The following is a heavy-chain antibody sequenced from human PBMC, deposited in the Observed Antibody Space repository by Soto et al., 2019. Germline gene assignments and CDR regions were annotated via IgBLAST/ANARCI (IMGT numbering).Heavy chain of an antibody. CDR1: WGTCIAYG. Sequence: CVSLRVPMSAAWGTCIAYGGSRVSQTTGKGLEWVSVISGSGGDTYYADSVKGPFPIARDNSKNTLSLQMNSLRAEDTAVYFFAKARVSSTPAAGSYWGQGTQVTVSS. CDR3: AKARVSSTPAAGSY. V-gene: IGHV3-23*01. D-gene: IGHD2-2*01. J-gene: IGHJ1*01. CDR2: ISGSGGDT.